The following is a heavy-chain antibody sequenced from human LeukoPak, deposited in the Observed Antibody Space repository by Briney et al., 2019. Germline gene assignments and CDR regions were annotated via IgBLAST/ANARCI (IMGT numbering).Heavy chain of an antibody. Sequence: AGGSLRLSCAASGFTFSSYAMSWVRQAPGKGLEWVSAISGSGGSTYYADSVKGRCTISRDNSKNTLYLQMNSLRAEDTAVYYCAKKARIAAAGRNDYWGQGTLVTVSS. D-gene: IGHD6-13*01. CDR1: GFTFSSYA. V-gene: IGHV3-23*01. J-gene: IGHJ4*02. CDR3: AKKARIAAAGRNDY. CDR2: ISGSGGST.